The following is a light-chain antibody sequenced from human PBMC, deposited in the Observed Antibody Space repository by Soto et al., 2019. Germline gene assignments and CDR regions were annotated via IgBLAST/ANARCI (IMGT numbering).Light chain of an antibody. Sequence: QSVLNQPPPASGAPGQSVAISCTGNSSVVGGYNYVSWYQQHPGKAPKLMIYDVSERPSGVPDRFSGSKSGNTASLTVSGLQTEDEADYFCCSYAGTVAYVFGTGTKVTVL. CDR3: CSYAGTVAYV. V-gene: IGLV2-8*01. CDR1: SSVVGGYNY. J-gene: IGLJ1*01. CDR2: DVS.